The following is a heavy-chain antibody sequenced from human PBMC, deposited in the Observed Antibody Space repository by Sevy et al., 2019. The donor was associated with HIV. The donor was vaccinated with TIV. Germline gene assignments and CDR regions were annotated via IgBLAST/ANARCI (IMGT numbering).Heavy chain of an antibody. V-gene: IGHV3-11*06. CDR1: GFTFGDYY. D-gene: IGHD3-9*01. CDR2: ISSRSSFT. J-gene: IGHJ4*02. Sequence: GGSLRLSCVGSGFTFGDYYISWIRQAPGKGLECVAYISSRSSFTNYTDSVRGRFTISRDNAKNEVFLQMNSLRAEDTAVYYCARDRTYDILTGGRQSDFWGQGTLVTVSS. CDR3: ARDRTYDILTGGRQSDF.